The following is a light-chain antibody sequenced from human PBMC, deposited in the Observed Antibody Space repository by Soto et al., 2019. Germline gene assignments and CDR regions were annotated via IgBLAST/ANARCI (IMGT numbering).Light chain of an antibody. V-gene: IGLV3-1*01. Sequence: SFEVTQPPSVSVSPGQTASITCSGDKLGDKYVCWYQQKPGQSPVLVIYEDNKRPSGIPERFSGSRSGNTASLTISGTQAMDEADYFCQAWDSSTYVVFGGGTKLTVL. CDR2: EDN. CDR3: QAWDSSTYVV. J-gene: IGLJ2*01. CDR1: KLGDKY.